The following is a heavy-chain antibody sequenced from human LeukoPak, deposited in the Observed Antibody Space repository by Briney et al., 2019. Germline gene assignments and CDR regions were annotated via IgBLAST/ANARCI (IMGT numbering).Heavy chain of an antibody. V-gene: IGHV3-21*01. J-gene: IGHJ6*02. Sequence: PGGSLRLSCAASGFTFSSYSMNWVRQAPGKGLEWVSSISSSSSYIYYADSVKGRFTISRDNAKNSLYLQMNSLRAEDTAVYYCARDAFLYGWFAMYYYYYGMDVWGQGTTVTVSS. CDR3: ARDAFLYGWFAMYYYYYGMDV. CDR1: GFTFSSYS. CDR2: ISSSSSYI. D-gene: IGHD6-19*01.